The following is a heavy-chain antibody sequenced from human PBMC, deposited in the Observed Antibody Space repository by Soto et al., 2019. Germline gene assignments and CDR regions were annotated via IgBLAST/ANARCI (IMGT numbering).Heavy chain of an antibody. CDR2: ISYDGSNK. D-gene: IGHD6-19*01. Sequence: QVQLVESGGGVVQPGRSLRLSCAASGFTFSSYAMHWVRQAPGKGLEWVAVISYDGSNKYYADSVKGRFTISRDNSKNTLYLQMNSLRAEDTAVYYCARDDHPSRGGWYSFGRGDYWGQGTLVTVSS. CDR1: GFTFSSYA. J-gene: IGHJ4*02. V-gene: IGHV3-30-3*01. CDR3: ARDDHPSRGGWYSFGRGDY.